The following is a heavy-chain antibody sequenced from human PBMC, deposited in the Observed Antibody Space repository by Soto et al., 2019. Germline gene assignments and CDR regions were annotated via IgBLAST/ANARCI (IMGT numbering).Heavy chain of an antibody. D-gene: IGHD6-13*01. CDR2: INSNSAYI. CDR3: TRDASRDSSARGWFDP. CDR1: GFTLRSFT. J-gene: IGHJ5*02. Sequence: EVQLVESGGGLVKPGGSLRLSCAASGFTLRSFTMNWVRQAPGKGLEWVSTINSNSAYIYYTDALRGRFTISRDNAKNSLHLQMNSLRAEDTAVYYCTRDASRDSSARGWFDPWGPGTLVTVSS. V-gene: IGHV3-21*02.